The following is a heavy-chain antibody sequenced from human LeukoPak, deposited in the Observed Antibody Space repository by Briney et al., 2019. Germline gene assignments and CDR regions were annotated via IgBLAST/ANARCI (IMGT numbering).Heavy chain of an antibody. V-gene: IGHV3-74*01. Sequence: GGSLRLSCAASGFTFRSYWMHWVRQVPGEGLVWVSRINNDGSSTNYADSVKGRFTISRDNSKNTLYLQMNSLRAEDTAVYYCAKDRPFSSIAVTGTFDYWGQGTLVTVSS. D-gene: IGHD6-19*01. CDR2: INNDGSST. CDR3: AKDRPFSSIAVTGTFDY. J-gene: IGHJ4*02. CDR1: GFTFRSYW.